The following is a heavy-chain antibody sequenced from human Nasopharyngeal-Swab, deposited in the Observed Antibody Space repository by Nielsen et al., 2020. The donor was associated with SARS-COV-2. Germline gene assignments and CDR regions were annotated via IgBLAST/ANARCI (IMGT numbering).Heavy chain of an antibody. D-gene: IGHD3-16*01. V-gene: IGHV3-23*01. Sequence: GGSLRLSCPASGFPFIIFSMSWVRQAPGKGLEWVSAISGSGGSTYYADSVKGRFTISRDNSKNTLYLQMNSLRAEDTAVYYCAKDYNSVGWGSNKIYYMDVWGKGTTVTVSS. CDR3: AKDYNSVGWGSNKIYYMDV. J-gene: IGHJ6*03. CDR2: ISGSGGST. CDR1: GFPFIIFS.